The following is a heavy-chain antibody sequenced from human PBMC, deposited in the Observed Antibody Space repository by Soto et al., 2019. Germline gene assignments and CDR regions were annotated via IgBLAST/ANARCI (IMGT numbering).Heavy chain of an antibody. D-gene: IGHD6-13*01. CDR2: INRDGSSI. V-gene: IGHV3-74*01. CDR3: AREIATTGEYYFDY. CDR1: GFTFSSYW. J-gene: IGHJ4*02. Sequence: GSLRLSCASSGFTFSSYWMHLVRQAPGKGLVWVSRINRDGSSINYADSARGRVTISRDNAKNTLYLQVNGLRAEDTAVYYCAREIATTGEYYFDYWGQGILVTVSS.